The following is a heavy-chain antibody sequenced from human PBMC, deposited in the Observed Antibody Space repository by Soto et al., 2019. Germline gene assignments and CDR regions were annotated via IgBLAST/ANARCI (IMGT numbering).Heavy chain of an antibody. V-gene: IGHV4-39*01. CDR1: GDSMSSSLYF. Sequence: SETLSLTCTVSGDSMSSSLYFWGWIRQPPGKGLEWIGNIYNSGQTYYNPSLKSRVSISVDTSKNQFSLQLSSVTAADTAIYYCARNGAAARPLSFFDPWGQGSLVTVSS. D-gene: IGHD6-6*01. CDR2: IYNSGQT. CDR3: ARNGAAARPLSFFDP. J-gene: IGHJ5*02.